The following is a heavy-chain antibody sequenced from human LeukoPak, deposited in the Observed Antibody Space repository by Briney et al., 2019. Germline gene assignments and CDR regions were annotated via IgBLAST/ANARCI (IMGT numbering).Heavy chain of an antibody. CDR3: ARGTDDYSIGGWFDP. V-gene: IGHV1-69*05. J-gene: IGHJ5*02. CDR2: IIPIFGTA. CDR1: GGTFSSYA. Sequence: SVKVSCKASGGTFSSYAISWVRQAPGQGLEWMGGIIPIFGTANYAQKFQGRVTITTDESTSTAYMELSSLRSEDTAVYYCARGTDDYSIGGWFDPWGQGTLVTVSS. D-gene: IGHD4-11*01.